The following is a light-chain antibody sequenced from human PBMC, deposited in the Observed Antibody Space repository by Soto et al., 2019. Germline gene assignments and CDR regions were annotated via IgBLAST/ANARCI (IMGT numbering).Light chain of an antibody. CDR3: QKYNIWPLT. Sequence: EIVMTQSPATLSVSPGERATLSCRATQSISGNLAWYQQKPGQAPRLLISAASTRATGIPARFSGSGSGTDFTLPFTGLQSEDFAVYCCQKYNIWPLTFGGGTKVEI. V-gene: IGKV3-15*01. J-gene: IGKJ4*01. CDR1: QSISGN. CDR2: AAS.